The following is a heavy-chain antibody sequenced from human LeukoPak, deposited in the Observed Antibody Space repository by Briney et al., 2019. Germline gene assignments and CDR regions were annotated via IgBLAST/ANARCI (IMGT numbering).Heavy chain of an antibody. V-gene: IGHV4-39*07. J-gene: IGHJ5*02. CDR3: ARDRYYYDSSGYCAWFDP. D-gene: IGHD3-22*01. CDR1: GGSISSSSFY. Sequence: SETLSLTCSVSGGSISSSSFYWGWIRQPPGKGLEWIGSTSYSGSTYYNPSLKSRVTISVDTSKNQFSLKLSSVTAADTAVYYCARDRYYYDSSGYCAWFDPWGQGTLVTVSS. CDR2: TSYSGST.